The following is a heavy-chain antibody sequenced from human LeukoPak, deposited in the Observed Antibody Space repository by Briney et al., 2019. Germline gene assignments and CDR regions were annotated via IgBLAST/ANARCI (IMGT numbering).Heavy chain of an antibody. Sequence: SQTLSLTCAISGDSVSSNTAAWNWIRQSPSRGLEWLGRTYYRSQWYNDSVVKSRITVSPDTSKNQFSLQLNSVTPEGTAVYYCARRSTAGPFFDYWGQGTPVTVSS. D-gene: IGHD6-13*01. CDR3: ARRSTAGPFFDY. V-gene: IGHV6-1*01. J-gene: IGHJ4*02. CDR2: TYYRSQWYN. CDR1: GDSVSSNTAA.